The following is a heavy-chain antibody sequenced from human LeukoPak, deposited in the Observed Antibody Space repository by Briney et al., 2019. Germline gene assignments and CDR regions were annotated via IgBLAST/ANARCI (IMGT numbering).Heavy chain of an antibody. V-gene: IGHV4-38-2*01. D-gene: IGHD4/OR15-4a*01. CDR3: ARNRSLTITPGFDH. J-gene: IGHJ5*02. CDR2: IYHSGST. CDR1: GYSIRSGDY. Sequence: SETLSLTCAVSGYSIRSGDYWGWIRRSPRKGLEWIGSIYHSGSTHYNPSLKSRVTISVDTSKNQFSLMLSPVTAADTAVYYCARNRSLTITPGFDHWVQGTLVTVSS.